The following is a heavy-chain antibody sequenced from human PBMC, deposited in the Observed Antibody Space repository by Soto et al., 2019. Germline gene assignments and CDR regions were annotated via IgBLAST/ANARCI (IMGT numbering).Heavy chain of an antibody. Sequence: EVQLVESGGGLVKPGGSIRLSCAASGFTFTNAWMSWVRQAPGKGLEWVGRIRRKTDGETVDYAAPVKGRFTISRDDSNNTLYLQMNSLKTEDTAVYFCTTALTTVTTLGYWGQGTLVTVSS. CDR1: GFTFTNAW. CDR3: TTALTTVTTLGY. V-gene: IGHV3-15*01. J-gene: IGHJ4*02. CDR2: IRRKTDGETV. D-gene: IGHD4-17*01.